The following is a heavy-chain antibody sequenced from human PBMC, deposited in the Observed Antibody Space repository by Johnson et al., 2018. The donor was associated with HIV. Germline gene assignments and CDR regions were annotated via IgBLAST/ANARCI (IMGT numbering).Heavy chain of an antibody. J-gene: IGHJ3*01. CDR3: VTADRGSA. D-gene: IGHD1-26*01. Sequence: VQLVESGGGLVQPGGSLRLSCVASGFTFTSYDMHWVRQATGEGLDWISAIGTAGDTLYPGSVKGRFTISRDNAKNSLYLQMNSLSPGETAVYYCVTADRGSAWGQGTTVTVSS. V-gene: IGHV3-13*01. CDR2: IGTAGDT. CDR1: GFTFTSYD.